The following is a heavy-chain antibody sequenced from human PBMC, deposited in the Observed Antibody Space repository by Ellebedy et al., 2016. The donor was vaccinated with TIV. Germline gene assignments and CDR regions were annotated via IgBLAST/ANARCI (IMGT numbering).Heavy chain of an antibody. Sequence: GESLKISCAASGFTFSRYAMNWVRQAPGKGLEWVSTISNTGSRTYYADSVEGRFIISRDNSKKTLYLQMNSLRAEDTAVYYCAKGRGGGSDSSAPRYYFDYWGLGTLVTVSS. CDR3: AKGRGGGSDSSAPRYYFDY. CDR2: ISNTGSRT. D-gene: IGHD3-22*01. J-gene: IGHJ4*02. V-gene: IGHV3-23*01. CDR1: GFTFSRYA.